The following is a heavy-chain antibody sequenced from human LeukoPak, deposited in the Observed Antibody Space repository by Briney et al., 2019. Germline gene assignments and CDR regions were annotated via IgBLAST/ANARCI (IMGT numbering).Heavy chain of an antibody. Sequence: GASVKVSCKASGGTFSSYAISWVRQAPGQGLEWMGGIIPIFGTANYAQKFQGRVTITADESTSTAYMELSSLRSDDTAVYYCARVKRNYPLDQYFQHWGQGTLVTVSS. CDR2: IIPIFGTA. D-gene: IGHD1-7*01. CDR1: GGTFSSYA. CDR3: ARVKRNYPLDQYFQH. V-gene: IGHV1-69*13. J-gene: IGHJ1*01.